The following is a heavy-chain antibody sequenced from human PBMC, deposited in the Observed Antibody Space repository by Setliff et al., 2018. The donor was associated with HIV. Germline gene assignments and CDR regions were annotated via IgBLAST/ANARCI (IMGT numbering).Heavy chain of an antibody. CDR1: GYTFSTYA. Sequence: ASVKVSCKASGYTFSTYAMHWVRQAPGQRLEWMGWITAGNGKTKYSQKFRGRVTIMRDTSASAAYMELSSLRSEDTAVYYCAREQVGFGPPRGMVVWGQGTTVTVSS. CDR2: ITAGNGKT. V-gene: IGHV1-3*01. D-gene: IGHD3-10*01. CDR3: AREQVGFGPPRGMVV. J-gene: IGHJ6*02.